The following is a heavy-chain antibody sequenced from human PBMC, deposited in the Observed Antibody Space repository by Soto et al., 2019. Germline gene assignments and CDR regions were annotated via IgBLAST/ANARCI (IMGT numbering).Heavy chain of an antibody. D-gene: IGHD2-21*02. CDR3: AGGNCDGDCYFDY. CDR1: GYTFTGYY. CDR2: INSGGGNT. Sequence: QVQLVQSGAEVKKTGASVKISCKASGYTFTGYYIYWVRQAPGQGLEFMGAINSGGGNTDYAQRVQRRVTLTRDTSTSTVYMELTSLRFDDTAVYYWAGGNCDGDCYFDYWGQGTLVTVSS. J-gene: IGHJ4*02. V-gene: IGHV1-46*01.